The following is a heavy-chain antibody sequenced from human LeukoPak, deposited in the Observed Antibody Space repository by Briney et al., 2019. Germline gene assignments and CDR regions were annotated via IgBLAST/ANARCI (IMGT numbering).Heavy chain of an antibody. CDR3: TRVYYDSSGVFDY. V-gene: IGHV3-15*01. Sequence: GGSLRLSCAASGFTFSNAWMSWVRQAPGKGLEWVGRIKSKTDGGTTDYAAPVKGRFTISRDDSKNTLYLQMNSLKTEDTAVYYCTRVYYDSSGVFDYWGQGTLVTVSS. CDR1: GFTFSNAW. CDR2: IKSKTDGGTT. J-gene: IGHJ4*02. D-gene: IGHD3-22*01.